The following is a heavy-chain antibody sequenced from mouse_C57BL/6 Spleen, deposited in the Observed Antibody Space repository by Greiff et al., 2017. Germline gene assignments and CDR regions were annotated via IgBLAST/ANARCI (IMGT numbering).Heavy chain of an antibody. CDR1: GFTFSDYY. CDR2: ISNGGGST. V-gene: IGHV5-12*01. Sequence: EVQGVESGGGLVQPGGSLKLSCAASGFTFSDYYMYWVRQTPEKRLEWVAYISNGGGSTYYPDTVKGRFTISRDNAKNTLYLQMGRLKSEDTAMYYCARHYGSSVDYWGQGTTLTVSS. J-gene: IGHJ2*01. CDR3: ARHYGSSVDY. D-gene: IGHD1-1*01.